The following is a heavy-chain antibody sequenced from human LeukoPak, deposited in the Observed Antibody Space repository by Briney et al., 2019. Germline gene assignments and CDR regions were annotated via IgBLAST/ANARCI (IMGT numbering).Heavy chain of an antibody. V-gene: IGHV3-23*01. J-gene: IGHJ4*02. CDR1: GLTIRYDG. D-gene: IGHD3-10*01. Sequence: PGGSLRLSCAASGLTIRYDGMSWVRQAPGKGLEWVSSITGSGGSTYVDSVKGRFTISRDNSKNTLYLQMNSLRAEDTAVYYCARGHYGSGIHQGAFDIWGQGTLVTVSS. CDR2: ITGSGGST. CDR3: ARGHYGSGIHQGAFDI.